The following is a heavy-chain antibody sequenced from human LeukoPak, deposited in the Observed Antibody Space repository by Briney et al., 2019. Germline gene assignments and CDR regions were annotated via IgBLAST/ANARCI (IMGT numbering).Heavy chain of an antibody. J-gene: IGHJ2*01. D-gene: IGHD1-26*01. CDR3: AKVKWEVPNYWYFDL. V-gene: IGHV3-23*01. Sequence: PGGSLRLSCAASGFTFSSYAMSWVRQAPGKGLEWVSAISGSGGSTYYADSVKGRFTISRDNSKNTLFLQMYSLRAEDTAMYYCAKVKWEVPNYWYFDLWGRGTLVTVSS. CDR1: GFTFSSYA. CDR2: ISGSGGST.